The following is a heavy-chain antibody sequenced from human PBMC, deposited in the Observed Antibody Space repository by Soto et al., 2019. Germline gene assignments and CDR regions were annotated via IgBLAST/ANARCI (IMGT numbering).Heavy chain of an antibody. CDR2: ISGDGGST. J-gene: IGHJ3*02. CDR3: AKDIGYESIAAAGDDAFDI. CDR1: GFTFDDYA. D-gene: IGHD6-13*01. Sequence: GGSLRLSCAASGFTFDDYAMHWVRQAPGKGLEWVSLISGDGGSTYYADSVKGRFTISRDNSKNSLYLQMNSLRTEDTAVYYCAKDIGYESIAAAGDDAFDIWGQGTMVTVSS. V-gene: IGHV3-43*02.